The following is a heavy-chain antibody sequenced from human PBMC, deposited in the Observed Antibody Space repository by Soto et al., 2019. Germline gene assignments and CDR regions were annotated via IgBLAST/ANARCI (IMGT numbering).Heavy chain of an antibody. CDR3: ARHGGDAFDI. J-gene: IGHJ3*02. CDR2: IYYSGST. Sequence: SETLSLTCTVSGGSISSYYWSWIRQPPGKGLEWIGYIYYSGSTDYNPSLKSRVTISVGTSKNQFSLKLSSVTAADTAVYYCARHGGDAFDIWGQGTMVTVSS. V-gene: IGHV4-59*08. CDR1: GGSISSYY.